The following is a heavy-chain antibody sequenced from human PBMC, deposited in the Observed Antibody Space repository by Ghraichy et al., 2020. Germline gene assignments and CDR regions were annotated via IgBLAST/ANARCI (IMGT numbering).Heavy chain of an antibody. CDR1: GFTFSSYS. Sequence: LSLTCAASGFTFSSYSMNWVRQAPGKGLECVSSISSSSSYIYYADSVKGRFTISRDNAKNSLYLQMNSLRAEDTAVYYCARDGQDIVVVPAADAFDIWGQGTMVTVSS. CDR2: ISSSSSYI. D-gene: IGHD2-2*01. J-gene: IGHJ3*02. CDR3: ARDGQDIVVVPAADAFDI. V-gene: IGHV3-21*01.